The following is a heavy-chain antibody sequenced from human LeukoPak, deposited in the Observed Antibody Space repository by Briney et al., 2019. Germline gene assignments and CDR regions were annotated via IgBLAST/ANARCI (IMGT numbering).Heavy chain of an antibody. J-gene: IGHJ6*03. CDR2: MNPNSGNT. CDR3: ARVGYSYGLVGYYYYMDV. Sequence: ASXXVSCKASGYTFTSYDINWVRQATGQGREWMGWMNPNSGNTGYAQKFQGRVTITRNTSKSKAYMELSSMRYEDTAVYYCARVGYSYGLVGYYYYMDVWGKGTTVTVSS. D-gene: IGHD5-18*01. V-gene: IGHV1-8*03. CDR1: GYTFTSYD.